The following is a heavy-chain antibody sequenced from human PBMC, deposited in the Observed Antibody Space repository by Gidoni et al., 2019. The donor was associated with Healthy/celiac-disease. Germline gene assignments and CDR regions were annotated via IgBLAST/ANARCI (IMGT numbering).Heavy chain of an antibody. J-gene: IGHJ4*02. CDR3: ARVSLTPSFFDY. CDR1: GGSISSGSYY. Sequence: QVQLQESGPGLVKPSQTLSLTCTVSGGSISSGSYYWSWIRQPAGKGLEWIGRIYTSGSTNYNPSLKSRVTISVDTSKNQFSLKLSSVTAADTAVYYCARVSLTPSFFDYWGQGTLVTVSS. V-gene: IGHV4-61*02. CDR2: IYTSGST.